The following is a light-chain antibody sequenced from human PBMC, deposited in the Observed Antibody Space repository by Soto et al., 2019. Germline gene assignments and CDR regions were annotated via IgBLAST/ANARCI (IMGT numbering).Light chain of an antibody. CDR2: AAS. CDR1: QSISSY. V-gene: IGKV1-39*01. J-gene: IGKJ2*01. CDR3: QQSYSTLYT. Sequence: DVQMTQSPSSLSASVGDRVTITCRASQSISSYLNWYQQKPGKAPKLLLYAASSLQSGVPSRFSGSGSGTDFTLTISSLQPEDFATYYCQQSYSTLYTFGQGTKREIK.